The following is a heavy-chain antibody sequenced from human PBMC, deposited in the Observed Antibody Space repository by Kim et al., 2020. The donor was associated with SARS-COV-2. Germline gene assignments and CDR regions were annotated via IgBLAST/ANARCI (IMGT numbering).Heavy chain of an antibody. CDR1: GFTFSSYA. D-gene: IGHD3-10*01. Sequence: GGSLRLSCAASGFTFSSYAMSWVRQAPGKGLEWVSAISGSGGSTYYADSVKGRFTISRDNSKNTLYLQMNSLRAEDTAVYYCAKDLGRGSGSYYSPLRYYYGMDVWGQGTTVTVSS. CDR3: AKDLGRGSGSYYSPLRYYYGMDV. V-gene: IGHV3-23*01. CDR2: ISGSGGST. J-gene: IGHJ6*02.